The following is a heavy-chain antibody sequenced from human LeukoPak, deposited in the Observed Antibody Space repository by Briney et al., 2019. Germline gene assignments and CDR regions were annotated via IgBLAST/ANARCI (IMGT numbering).Heavy chain of an antibody. V-gene: IGHV3-7*01. J-gene: IGHJ4*02. CDR2: IKHDGTQK. CDR3: VRDPGDY. Sequence: GGSLRLSCAASGFTFSTYWMSWVRQAPGKGLEWVAHIKHDGTQKNYVDSVKGRFTISRDNAKNSLFLQMNTLRVEDTAVYFCVRDPGDYWRQGTMVTVSS. CDR1: GFTFSTYW.